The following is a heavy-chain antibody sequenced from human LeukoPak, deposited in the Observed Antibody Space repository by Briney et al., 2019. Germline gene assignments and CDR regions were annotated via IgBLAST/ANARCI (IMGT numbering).Heavy chain of an antibody. D-gene: IGHD5-12*01. V-gene: IGHV3-74*01. CDR2: INGDGSTT. J-gene: IGHJ4*02. Sequence: QPGGSLRLSCAASGFTFSSYWMHWVRQAPGKGLVWVSRINGDGSTTDYADSVKGRFTISRDNAKNTVYLQMKNLRAEDTAVYFCANRIDTIKAHFDSWGQGTLVTVSS. CDR3: ANRIDTIKAHFDS. CDR1: GFTFSSYW.